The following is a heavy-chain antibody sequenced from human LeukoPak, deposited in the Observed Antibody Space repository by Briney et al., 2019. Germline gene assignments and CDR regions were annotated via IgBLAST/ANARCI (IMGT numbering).Heavy chain of an antibody. J-gene: IGHJ4*02. CDR1: GFTFSSYG. CDR3: ARPTYSYDTTGYPDY. V-gene: IGHV3-33*01. Sequence: GGSLRLSCAASGFTFSSYGMHWVRQAPGKGLEWVAVIWYDGRNRYYADPVKGRFTISRDNFENTLYLQMNSLRAEDTAVYYCARPTYSYDTTGYPDYWGQGTLVTVSS. D-gene: IGHD1-1*01. CDR2: IWYDGRNR.